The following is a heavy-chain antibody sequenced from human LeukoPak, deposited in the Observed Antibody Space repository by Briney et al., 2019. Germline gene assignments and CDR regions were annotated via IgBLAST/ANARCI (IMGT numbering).Heavy chain of an antibody. CDR3: EVAGTRGFDY. D-gene: IGHD6-19*01. CDR2: INHSGST. CDR1: GGSFSGYY. V-gene: IGHV4-34*01. J-gene: IGHJ4*02. Sequence: SETPSLTCAVYGGSFSGYYWSWIRQPPGKGLEWIGEINHSGSTNYNPSLKSRVTISVDTSKNQFSLKLSSVTAADTAVYYCEVAGTRGFDYWGQGTLVTVSS.